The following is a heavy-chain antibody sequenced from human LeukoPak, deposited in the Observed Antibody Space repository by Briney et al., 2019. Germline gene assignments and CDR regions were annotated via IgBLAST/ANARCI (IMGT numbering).Heavy chain of an antibody. V-gene: IGHV3-13*01. CDR3: ARDLGYYGMDV. Sequence: PGGSLRLSCAASGFTFSSYDMHWVRQATGKGLEWVSAIGTAGDTYYPGSVKGRFTISRENAKNSLYLQMNSLRAGDTAVYYCARDLGYYGMDVWGQGTTVTVSS. CDR1: GFTFSSYD. J-gene: IGHJ6*02. CDR2: IGTAGDT.